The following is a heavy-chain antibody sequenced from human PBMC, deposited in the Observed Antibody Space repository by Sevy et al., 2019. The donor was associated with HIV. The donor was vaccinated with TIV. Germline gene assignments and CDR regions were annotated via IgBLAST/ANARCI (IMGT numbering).Heavy chain of an antibody. CDR3: TRPWWIQLWTPKSGYYGMDV. V-gene: IGHV3-15*01. D-gene: IGHD5-18*01. CDR1: GFTFSNAW. J-gene: IGHJ6*02. Sequence: GGCLRLSCAASGFTFSNAWMSWVRQAPGKGLERVGRIKSNTDGGTTEYAAPVKGRFTISRDDSKNTLYLQMNSLKTEDTDVHYCTRPWWIQLWTPKSGYYGMDVWGQGTTVPVS. CDR2: IKSNTDGGTT.